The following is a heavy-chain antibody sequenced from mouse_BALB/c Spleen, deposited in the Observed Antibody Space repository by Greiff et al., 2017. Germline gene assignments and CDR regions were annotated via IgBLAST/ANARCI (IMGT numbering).Heavy chain of an antibody. CDR3: ARGGRYDWYFDV. CDR1: GYSITSGYY. CDR2: ISYDGSN. J-gene: IGHJ1*01. V-gene: IGHV3-6*02. D-gene: IGHD2-14*01. Sequence: ESGPGLVKPSQSLSLTCSVTGYSITSGYYWNWIRQFPGNKLEWMGYISYDGSNNYNPSLKNRISITRDTSKNQFFLKLNSVTTEDTATYYCARGGRYDWYFDVWGAGTTVTVSS.